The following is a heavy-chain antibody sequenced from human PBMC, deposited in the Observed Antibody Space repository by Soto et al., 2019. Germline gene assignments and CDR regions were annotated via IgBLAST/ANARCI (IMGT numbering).Heavy chain of an antibody. CDR2: IVVGSGNT. CDR1: GFTFTSSC. Sequence: SVKVSCKASGFTFTSSCMQWVRQARGQRLEWIGWIVVGSGNTNYAQKFQERVTTTRYMSTSTAYMELSSLRSGDTAVFYCAGGCGDYAIDYCYYYRDVWRKGST. V-gene: IGHV1-58*02. CDR3: AGGCGDYAIDYCYYYRDV. J-gene: IGHJ6*03. D-gene: IGHD4-17*01.